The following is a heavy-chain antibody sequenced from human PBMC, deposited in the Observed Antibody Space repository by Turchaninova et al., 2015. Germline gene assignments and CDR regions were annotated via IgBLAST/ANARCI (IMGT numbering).Heavy chain of an antibody. Sequence: QVQLQESGSGLVKPAETLSLTCTRSGGSISSYYWNWIRQPPGKGLEWIGYISYSGSTNYNPSHKSRVTISVDTSKNQFSLNLSSVTAADTAVYYCARSGSYHGNFDYWGQGTLVTVSS. CDR1: GGSISSYY. CDR3: ARSGSYHGNFDY. D-gene: IGHD1-26*01. CDR2: ISYSGST. J-gene: IGHJ4*02. V-gene: IGHV4-59*01.